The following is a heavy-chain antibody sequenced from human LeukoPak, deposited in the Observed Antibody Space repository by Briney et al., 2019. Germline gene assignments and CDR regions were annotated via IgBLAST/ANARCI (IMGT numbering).Heavy chain of an antibody. J-gene: IGHJ4*02. CDR1: GFTFSSYG. D-gene: IGHD2-2*01. Sequence: GGSLRLSCAASGFTFSSYGMHWVRQAPGKGLEGVAFIRYDGSNKYYADSVKGRFTISRDNSKNTLYLQMNSLRAEDTAVYYCAKDVSSTLPYYFDYWGQGTLVTVSS. CDR2: IRYDGSNK. CDR3: AKDVSSTLPYYFDY. V-gene: IGHV3-30*02.